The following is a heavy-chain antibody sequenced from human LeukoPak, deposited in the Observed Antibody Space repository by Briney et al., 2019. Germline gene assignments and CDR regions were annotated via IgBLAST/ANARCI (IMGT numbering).Heavy chain of an antibody. Sequence: PGGSLRLSCAASGFTFSTSWMSWVRQAPGKGLEWAANIKHDGTETYYVDSVKGRFTISRDNAKSSLYLQMNSLRAEDTAMYYCARGDWGTVTISRHPPPYFFGYWGLGILVIVSS. CDR2: IKHDGTET. J-gene: IGHJ4*02. CDR1: GFTFSTSW. CDR3: ARGDWGTVTISRHPPPYFFGY. D-gene: IGHD4-11*01. V-gene: IGHV3-7*01.